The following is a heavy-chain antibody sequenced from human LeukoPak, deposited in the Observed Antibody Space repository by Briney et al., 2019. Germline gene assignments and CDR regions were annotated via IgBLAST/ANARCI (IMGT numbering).Heavy chain of an antibody. D-gene: IGHD2-2*02. CDR1: SGSFSGYY. V-gene: IGHV4-34*01. CDR2: INHSGST. Sequence: SETLSLTCAVYSGSFSGYYWSWIRQPPGKGLEWIGEINHSGSTNYNPSLKSRVTISVDTSKNQFSLKLSSVTAADTAVYYCARGLGYCSSISCYKVAARRSYYFDYWGQGTLVTVSS. J-gene: IGHJ4*02. CDR3: ARGLGYCSSISCYKVAARRSYYFDY.